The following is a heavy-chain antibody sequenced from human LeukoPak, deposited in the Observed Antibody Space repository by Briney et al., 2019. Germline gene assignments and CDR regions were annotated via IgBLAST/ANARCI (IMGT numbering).Heavy chain of an antibody. J-gene: IGHJ4*02. CDR2: IYYSGST. CDR1: GGSISSSSYY. CDR3: ARQGSGNYLSPVNY. V-gene: IGHV4-39*01. D-gene: IGHD1-26*01. Sequence: KPSKTLSLTCTVSGGSISSSSYYWGWIRQPPGKGLEWIGTIYYSGSTYYNPSLKSRVTISVDTSKNQFSLKLSSVTAADTAVYYCARQGSGNYLSPVNYWGQGTLVTVSS.